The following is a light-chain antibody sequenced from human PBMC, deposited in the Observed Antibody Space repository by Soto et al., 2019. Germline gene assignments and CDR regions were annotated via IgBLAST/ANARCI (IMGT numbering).Light chain of an antibody. V-gene: IGLV2-11*01. Sequence: QSALTQPRSASGSPGQSVTISCTGTSSDVGGYNYVSWYQQHPGKAPKLMIYDVSKRPSGVPDRFSGSKSGNTASLTISGLHAEDEADYYCCSYAGSYPYVFGTGTQLTVL. J-gene: IGLJ1*01. CDR2: DVS. CDR3: CSYAGSYPYV. CDR1: SSDVGGYNY.